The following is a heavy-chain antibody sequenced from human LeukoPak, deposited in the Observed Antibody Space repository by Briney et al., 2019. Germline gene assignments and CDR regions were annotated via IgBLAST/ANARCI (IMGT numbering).Heavy chain of an antibody. CDR1: GFTFSSST. CDR2: ISSSSNYI. V-gene: IGHV3-21*01. D-gene: IGHD2/OR15-2a*01. CDR3: VRIPNSADFPNWFDP. J-gene: IGHJ5*02. Sequence: KPGGSLRLSCAASGFTFSSSTMNWVRQAPGKGLESVSSISSSSNYIYYADSVKGRFTISRDNAKNSLYLQMNSLRADDTAVYYCVRIPNSADFPNWFDPWGQGTLVTVSS.